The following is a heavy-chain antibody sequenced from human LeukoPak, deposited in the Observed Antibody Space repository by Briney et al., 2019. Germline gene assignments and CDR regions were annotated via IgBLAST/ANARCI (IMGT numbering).Heavy chain of an antibody. Sequence: SETLSLTCTVSGGSISSSSYYWGWIRQPPGKGLEWIGSIYYSGSTNYNPSRKSRVTISVDTSKNQFSLNLSSVTAADTAVYYCARGGVATIDDWGQGTLVTVSS. J-gene: IGHJ4*02. CDR1: GGSISSSSYY. V-gene: IGHV4-39*01. D-gene: IGHD5-12*01. CDR3: ARGGVATIDD. CDR2: IYYSGST.